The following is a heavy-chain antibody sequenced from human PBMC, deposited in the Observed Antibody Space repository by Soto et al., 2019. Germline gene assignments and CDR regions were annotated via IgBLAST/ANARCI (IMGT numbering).Heavy chain of an antibody. Sequence: PSETLSLTCAVSSGSISSSNWWSWVRQPPGKGLEWIGEIYHSGSTNYNPSLKSRVTISVDRSKNQFSLKLSSVTAADTAVYYCARRKGPDTQDYGDYGYWYFDLWGRGTLVTVSS. CDR1: SGSISSSNW. CDR3: ARRKGPDTQDYGDYGYWYFDL. D-gene: IGHD4-17*01. CDR2: IYHSGST. V-gene: IGHV4-4*02. J-gene: IGHJ2*01.